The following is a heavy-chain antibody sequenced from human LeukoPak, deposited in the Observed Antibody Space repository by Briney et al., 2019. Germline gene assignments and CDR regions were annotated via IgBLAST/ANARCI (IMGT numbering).Heavy chain of an antibody. CDR3: VRDLVYGGDY. Sequence: PGGSLRLSCAASGFTFSSYEMNWVRQAPGKGLEWVSYINNYGSTIYYADSVKGRFTISRDDAKNSLYLQMNSLRAEDTAVYYCVRDLVYGGDYWGQGTLVTVSS. CDR2: INNYGSTI. V-gene: IGHV3-48*03. D-gene: IGHD5/OR15-5a*01. J-gene: IGHJ4*02. CDR1: GFTFSSYE.